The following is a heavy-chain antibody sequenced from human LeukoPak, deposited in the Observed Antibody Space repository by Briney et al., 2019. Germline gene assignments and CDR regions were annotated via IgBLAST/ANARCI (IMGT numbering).Heavy chain of an antibody. Sequence: ASVKVSCKASGYSFSGFYLFWVRQAPGQGLEWMGWMNPNSGNTGYAQKFQGRVTITRNTSISTAYMELSSLRSEDTAVYYCARRESYTLFLQHWGQGTLVTVSS. D-gene: IGHD1-26*01. CDR2: MNPNSGNT. V-gene: IGHV1-8*03. J-gene: IGHJ1*01. CDR1: GYSFSGFY. CDR3: ARRESYTLFLQH.